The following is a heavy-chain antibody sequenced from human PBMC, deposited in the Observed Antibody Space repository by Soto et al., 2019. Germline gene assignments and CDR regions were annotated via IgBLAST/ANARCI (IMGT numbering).Heavy chain of an antibody. CDR1: GGSISSGGYS. Sequence: PSETLSLTCAVSGGSISSGGYSWSWIRQPPGKGLEWIGYIYHSGSTYYNPSLKSRVTISVDRSKNQFSLKLSSVTAADTAVYYCARGAVLLWFGESSRPFDYWGQGTLVTVSS. J-gene: IGHJ4*02. V-gene: IGHV4-30-2*01. CDR3: ARGAVLLWFGESSRPFDY. CDR2: IYHSGST. D-gene: IGHD3-10*01.